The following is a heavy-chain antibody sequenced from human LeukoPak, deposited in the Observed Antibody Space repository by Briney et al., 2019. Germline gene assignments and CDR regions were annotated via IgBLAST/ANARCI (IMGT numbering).Heavy chain of an antibody. J-gene: IGHJ4*02. CDR2: IIPIFGTA. Sequence: SVKVSCKASGGTFSSYAISWVRQAPGQGLEWMGGIIPIFGTANYAQKFQGRVTITADESTSTAYMELSSLRFEDTAVYYCARNVRETGTFEYWGQGTLVTVSS. V-gene: IGHV1-69*13. CDR3: ARNVRETGTFEY. CDR1: GGTFSSYA. D-gene: IGHD1-26*01.